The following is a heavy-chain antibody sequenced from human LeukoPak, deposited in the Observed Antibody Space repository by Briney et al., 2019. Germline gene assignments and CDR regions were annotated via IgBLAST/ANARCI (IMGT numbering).Heavy chain of an antibody. J-gene: IGHJ4*02. CDR1: GFTFSSYW. CDR2: IKQDGSEK. D-gene: IGHD3-9*01. Sequence: PGGSLRLSCAASGFTFSSYWMSWVRQAPGKGLEWVANIKQDGSEKYYVDSVKGRFTISRDNAKNTMYLQMNSLRAEDTAVYYCARGADTGYSSDCWGQGTLVTVSS. CDR3: ARGADTGYSSDC. V-gene: IGHV3-7*01.